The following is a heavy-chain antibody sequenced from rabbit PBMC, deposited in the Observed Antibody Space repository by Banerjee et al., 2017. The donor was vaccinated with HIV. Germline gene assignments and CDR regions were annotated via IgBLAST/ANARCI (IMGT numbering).Heavy chain of an antibody. D-gene: IGHD8-1*01. CDR2: IYSSSGTT. V-gene: IGHV1S43*01. J-gene: IGHJ4*01. CDR1: GIDFSGYYY. Sequence: QEHLVESGGGLVQPGGSLTLTCKASGIDFSGYYYMCWVRQAPGKGLELIACIYSSSGTTWYASWVNGRLTISRSTSLNTVDLKMTSLTAADTATYFCAGGYAANGYAYYFNLWGQGTLVTVS. CDR3: AGGYAANGYAYYFNL.